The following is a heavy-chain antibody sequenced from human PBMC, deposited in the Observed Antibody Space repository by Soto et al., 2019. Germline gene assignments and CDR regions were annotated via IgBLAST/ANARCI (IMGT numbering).Heavy chain of an antibody. CDR1: GFTFSSYG. J-gene: IGHJ4*02. D-gene: IGHD2-21*02. CDR2: IWYDGSNK. CDR3: AREAYCGGDCYSLYFDY. Sequence: GGSLRLSCAASGFTFSSYGMHWVRQAPGKGLEWVAVIWYDGSNKYYADSVKGRFTISRDNSKNTLYLQMNSLRAEDTAVYYCAREAYCGGDCYSLYFDYWGQGTLVTVSS. V-gene: IGHV3-33*01.